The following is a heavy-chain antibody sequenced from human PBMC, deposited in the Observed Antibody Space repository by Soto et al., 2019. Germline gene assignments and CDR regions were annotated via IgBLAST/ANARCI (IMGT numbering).Heavy chain of an antibody. CDR2: VYYSGKT. D-gene: IGHD3-3*01. V-gene: IGHV4-39*01. Sequence: SETLSLTCTVSGGSFSSNNYYWGWIRQPPGKGPEWIGSVYYSGKTYYNPSLKSRVTISVDTSQTHFSLRLNSVTAADTAVYYCARQSTGQYDFWSDYSGSVPRVDWFDPWGQGTLVTVSS. CDR3: ARQSTGQYDFWSDYSGSVPRVDWFDP. J-gene: IGHJ5*02. CDR1: GGSFSSNNYY.